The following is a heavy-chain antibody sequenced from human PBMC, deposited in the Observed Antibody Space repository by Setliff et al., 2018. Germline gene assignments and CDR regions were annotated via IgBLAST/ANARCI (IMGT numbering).Heavy chain of an antibody. CDR3: AREQWLDPPGYYYMDV. J-gene: IGHJ6*03. CDR2: IYIGGSA. D-gene: IGHD6-19*01. CDR1: GGSISSSSYY. V-gene: IGHV4-39*07. Sequence: SETLSLTCTVSGGSISSSSYYWGWIRQSPGKGLEWIGRIYIGGSANYNPSLKSRVTMSIDTSKNQFSLKLNSVTAADMAVYYCAREQWLDPPGYYYMDVWAKGTTVTVSS.